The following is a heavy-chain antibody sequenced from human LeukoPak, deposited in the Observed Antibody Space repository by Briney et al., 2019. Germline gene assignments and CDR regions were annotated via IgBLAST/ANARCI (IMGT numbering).Heavy chain of an antibody. Sequence: QAGGSLRLSCVPSGFTFSNHAMSWVRQPPGKGLEWVSGISGSGGNTYYADSVKGPFTISRDNSKNTLYLQMNSLRAEDTAVYYCAKGGVSVWSRSYYWGQGILVTVSS. V-gene: IGHV3-23*01. D-gene: IGHD1-26*01. J-gene: IGHJ4*02. CDR1: GFTFSNHA. CDR3: AKGGVSVWSRSYY. CDR2: ISGSGGNT.